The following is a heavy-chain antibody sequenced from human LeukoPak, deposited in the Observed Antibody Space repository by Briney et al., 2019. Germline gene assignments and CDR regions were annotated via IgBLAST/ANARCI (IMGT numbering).Heavy chain of an antibody. CDR1: GFTFRSFV. CDR2: ISYEDGTNK. J-gene: IGHJ4*02. V-gene: IGHV3-30-3*01. CDR3: ARDMMRGGQLVSY. Sequence: PGGSLRLSCAASGFTFRSFVMHWVRQAPGKGLEWVAAISYEDGTNKYYADSVKGRFTISRDNSKNTLYLQMNSLRAEDTAVYYCARDMMRGGQLVSYWGQGPLVTVSS. D-gene: IGHD6-13*01.